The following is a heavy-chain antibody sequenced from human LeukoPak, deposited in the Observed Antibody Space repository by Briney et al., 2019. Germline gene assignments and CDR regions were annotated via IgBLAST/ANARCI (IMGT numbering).Heavy chain of an antibody. Sequence: GASVKVSCKASGYTFTGYYMHWVRQAPGQGLEWVGRINPNSGGTNYAQKFQGRVTMTRDTSISTAYMELSRLRSDDTAVYYCARGATVTTPFDYWGQGTLVTVSS. D-gene: IGHD4-17*01. V-gene: IGHV1-2*06. J-gene: IGHJ4*02. CDR3: ARGATVTTPFDY. CDR2: INPNSGGT. CDR1: GYTFTGYY.